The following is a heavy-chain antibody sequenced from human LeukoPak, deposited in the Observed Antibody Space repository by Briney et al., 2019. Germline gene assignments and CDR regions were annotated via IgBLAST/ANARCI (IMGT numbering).Heavy chain of an antibody. D-gene: IGHD3-3*01. V-gene: IGHV1-2*02. Sequence: ASVKVSCKASGYTFTGYYMHWVRQAPGQGLEWMGWINPNSGGTNYAQKFQGRVTMTRDTSISTAYMELSRLRSDDTAVYYCARDSRTRITIFGVVIEAFDIWGQGTMVTVSS. CDR1: GYTFTGYY. J-gene: IGHJ3*02. CDR3: ARDSRTRITIFGVVIEAFDI. CDR2: INPNSGGT.